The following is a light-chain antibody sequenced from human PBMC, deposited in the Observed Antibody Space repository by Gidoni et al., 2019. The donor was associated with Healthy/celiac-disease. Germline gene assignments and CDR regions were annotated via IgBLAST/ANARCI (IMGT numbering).Light chain of an antibody. CDR3: QSADSSGTYVV. CDR2: KDS. V-gene: IGLV3-25*03. J-gene: IGLJ2*01. CDR1: ALPNQY. Sequence: SYELTQPPSVSVSPGQTARITCSGDALPNQYAYWYQQTPGQAPVMLIYKDSERPSGIPERFSGSSSGTTVTLTISGVQAEDEADYYCQSADSSGTYVVFGGGTKLTVL.